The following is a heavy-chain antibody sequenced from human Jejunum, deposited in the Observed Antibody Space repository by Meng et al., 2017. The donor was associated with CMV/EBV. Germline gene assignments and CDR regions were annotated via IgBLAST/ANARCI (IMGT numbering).Heavy chain of an antibody. CDR3: ARWYQWYYDIYTGYNFYGMDV. D-gene: IGHD3-9*01. CDR1: A. Sequence: ARTGVRKVPGKGLEWVSVINSGGSSTKYADPVKGRFTISRDNSNNTAYLQMNSLRAEDTAIYYFARWYQWYYDIYTGYNFYGMDVWGQGTTVTVSS. CDR2: INSGGSST. J-gene: IGHJ6*02. V-gene: IGHV3-23*03.